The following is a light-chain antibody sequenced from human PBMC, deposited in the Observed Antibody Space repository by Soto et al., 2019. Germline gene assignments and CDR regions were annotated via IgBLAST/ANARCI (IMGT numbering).Light chain of an antibody. CDR2: GDT. CDR1: SSDIGAGYD. CDR3: QSYDSSPSGYV. Sequence: QSVLTQTPSVSGAPGQRVTISCTGSSSDIGAGYDVHWYQQLPGTAPKLLIYGDTNRPSGVPDRFSGSKSATSASLAITGLQADDEADYYCQSYDSSPSGYVFGTGTKLTVL. J-gene: IGLJ1*01. V-gene: IGLV1-40*01.